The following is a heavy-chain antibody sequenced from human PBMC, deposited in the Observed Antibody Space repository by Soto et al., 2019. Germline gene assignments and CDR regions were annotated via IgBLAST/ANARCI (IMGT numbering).Heavy chain of an antibody. V-gene: IGHV4-59*01. J-gene: IGHJ6*02. D-gene: IGHD2-8*01. CDR3: ARDLGVYGHYYYYYGMDV. CDR2: TSYTGNT. Sequence: SETLSLTCIVSGGSITSYHWSWIRQFPGKGLEWIAYTSYTGNTNYNPSLQSRVTISVDTSKNQFSLKLSSVTAADTAVYYCARDLGVYGHYYYYYGMDVWGQGTTVTVSS. CDR1: GGSITSYH.